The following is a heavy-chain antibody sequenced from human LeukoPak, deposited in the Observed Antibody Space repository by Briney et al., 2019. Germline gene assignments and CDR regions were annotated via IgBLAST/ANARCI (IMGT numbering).Heavy chain of an antibody. V-gene: IGHV1-46*01. CDR1: GYTFTSYY. CDR3: ARGSVVRGVIIGVAFDI. CDR2: INPSGGST. D-gene: IGHD3-10*01. Sequence: GASVKVSCKASGYTFTSYYMHWVRQAPGQGLEWMGIINPSGGSTSYAQKFQGRVTMTRDTSTSTVYMELSSLRSEDTAVYYCARGSVVRGVIIGVAFDIWGQGTMVTVSS. J-gene: IGHJ3*02.